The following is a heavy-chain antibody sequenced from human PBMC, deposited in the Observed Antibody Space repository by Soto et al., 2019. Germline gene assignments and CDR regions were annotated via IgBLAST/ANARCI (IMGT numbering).Heavy chain of an antibody. CDR2: ISSNGGST. CDR3: VKEAITMVRGVIISWFDP. Sequence: GGSLRLSCSASGFTFSSYAMHWVRQAPGKGLEYVSAISSNGGSTYYADSVKGRFTISRDNSKNTLYLQISSLRAEDTAVYYCVKEAITMVRGVIISWFDPWGQGTLVTVSS. D-gene: IGHD3-10*01. CDR1: GFTFSSYA. V-gene: IGHV3-64D*06. J-gene: IGHJ5*02.